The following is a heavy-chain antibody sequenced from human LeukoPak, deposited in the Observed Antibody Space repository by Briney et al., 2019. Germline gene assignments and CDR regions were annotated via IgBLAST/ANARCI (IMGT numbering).Heavy chain of an antibody. CDR1: GGSFSGYY. V-gene: IGHV4-34*01. CDR3: ARGLGIWGDSHFLYYYYYYMDV. CDR2: INRSGST. D-gene: IGHD2-21*02. J-gene: IGHJ6*03. Sequence: SETLSLTCAVYGGSFSGYYWSWIRQPPGKGLEWIGEINRSGSTNYNPSLKSRVTISVDTSKNQFSLKLSSVTAADTAVYYCARGLGIWGDSHFLYYYYYYMDVWGKGTTVTVSS.